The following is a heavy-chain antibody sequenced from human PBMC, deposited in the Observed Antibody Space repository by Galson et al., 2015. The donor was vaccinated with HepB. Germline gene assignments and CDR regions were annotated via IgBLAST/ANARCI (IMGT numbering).Heavy chain of an antibody. D-gene: IGHD4/OR15-4a*01. CDR3: ASLADGAAEYFQH. CDR1: GFTFSDYY. J-gene: IGHJ1*01. Sequence: SLRLSCAASGFTFSDYYMSWVRQAPGKGLEWVSYIRSSYSYTNYADSVKGRFTISRDNAKNSLYLQMGSLRVEDTAVYYCASLADGAAEYFQHWGQGTLVTVSS. CDR2: IRSSYSYT. V-gene: IGHV3-11*06.